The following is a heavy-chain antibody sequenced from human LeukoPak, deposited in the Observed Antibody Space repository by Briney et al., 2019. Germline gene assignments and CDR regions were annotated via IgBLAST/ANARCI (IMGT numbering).Heavy chain of an antibody. V-gene: IGHV4-59*08. CDR2: IYYSGST. D-gene: IGHD6-19*01. CDR1: SDLNSSYY. CDR3: ARHSRPWLGFDY. J-gene: IGHJ4*02. Sequence: PSDTLSLPCTLPSDLNSSYYWSWLRQPPGKGLQWIGYIYYSGSTNYNPSLKSRVTISVDTSKNQFSLKLSSVTAADMAVYYCARHSRPWLGFDYWGQGTLVTVSS.